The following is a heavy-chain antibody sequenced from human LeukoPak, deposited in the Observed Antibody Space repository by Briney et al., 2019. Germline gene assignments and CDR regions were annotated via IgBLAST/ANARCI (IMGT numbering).Heavy chain of an antibody. V-gene: IGHV3-23*01. CDR2: ISGFSGST. J-gene: IGHJ4*02. CDR1: GFTFNNYA. D-gene: IGHD2-21*02. Sequence: PGGSLRLSCAASGFTFNNYAMSWVRQARGKGLEWASGISGFSGSTYYTDSVKGRFTISRDNSRNTLYLQMMSLRADDTAIYYCAKADEVVVVTASFDSWGQGTLLTVSS. CDR3: AKADEVVVVTASFDS.